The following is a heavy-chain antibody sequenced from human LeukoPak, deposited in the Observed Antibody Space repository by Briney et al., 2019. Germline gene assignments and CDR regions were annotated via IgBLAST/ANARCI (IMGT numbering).Heavy chain of an antibody. J-gene: IGHJ6*02. CDR3: TRHEARTLYYYYGMDV. V-gene: IGHV5-51*01. D-gene: IGHD1-1*01. CDR1: GYSFSNYW. CDR2: IYPVDSDA. Sequence: GESLKISCKGSGYSFSNYWIGWVRQMPGQGLEWMGIIYPVDSDARYSPSSEGQVTISVDKTISTAYLQWSSLKASDTATYYCTRHEARTLYYYYGMDVWGQGTTVTVSS.